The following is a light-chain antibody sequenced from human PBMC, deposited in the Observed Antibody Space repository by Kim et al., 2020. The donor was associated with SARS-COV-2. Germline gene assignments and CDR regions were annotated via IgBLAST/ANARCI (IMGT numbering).Light chain of an antibody. CDR2: GNN. J-gene: IGLJ3*02. Sequence: QGVTLSCNGSSSNIGAIYDVHWYQQLPGTTPKLLIYGNNNRPAGVPDRFSGSKSGTSASLAITGLQAEDEAEYYCQSYDSSLSGWVFGGGTKLTVL. CDR1: SSNIGAIYD. V-gene: IGLV1-40*01. CDR3: QSYDSSLSGWV.